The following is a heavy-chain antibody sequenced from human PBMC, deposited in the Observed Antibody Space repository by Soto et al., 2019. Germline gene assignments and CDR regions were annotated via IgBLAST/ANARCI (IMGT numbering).Heavy chain of an antibody. V-gene: IGHV3-7*01. J-gene: IGHJ3*02. CDR1: GFTFSSYW. CDR3: ARGSLQQPNARQDAFDI. CDR2: IKQDGSEK. D-gene: IGHD6-13*01. Sequence: GGSLRLSCAASGFTFSSYWMSWVRQAPGKGLEWVANIKQDGSEKYYVDSVKGRFTISRDNAKNSLYLQMNSLRAEDTAVYYCARGSLQQPNARQDAFDIWGQGTMVTVSS.